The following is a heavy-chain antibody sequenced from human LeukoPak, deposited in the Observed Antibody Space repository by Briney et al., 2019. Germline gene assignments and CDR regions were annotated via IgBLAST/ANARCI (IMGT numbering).Heavy chain of an antibody. Sequence: PSETLSLTCAVSGGSFSGYYWSWIRQPPGKGLEWIGEINHSGSTNYNPSLKSRVTISVDTSKNQFSLKLSSVTAADTAVYYCARAWGVAAGTGYYYMDVWRKGTTVTVSS. V-gene: IGHV4-34*01. CDR2: INHSGST. J-gene: IGHJ6*03. CDR1: GGSFSGYY. CDR3: ARAWGVAAGTGYYYMDV. D-gene: IGHD6-13*01.